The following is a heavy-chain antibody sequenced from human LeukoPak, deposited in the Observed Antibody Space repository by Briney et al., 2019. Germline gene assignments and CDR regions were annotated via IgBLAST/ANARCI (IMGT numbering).Heavy chain of an antibody. Sequence: GGSLRHSCAASGFTFSSYTMSWVRQAPGKGLEWVSTITTSDGNTYYADSVKGRFTVSRDNSKNTLFLQMNSLRAEDTAVYYCAKDGGLWVSAHWGDSWGRGTLVTVSS. CDR3: AKDGGLWVSAHWGDS. CDR2: ITTSDGNT. J-gene: IGHJ4*02. CDR1: GFTFSSYT. D-gene: IGHD7-27*01. V-gene: IGHV3-23*01.